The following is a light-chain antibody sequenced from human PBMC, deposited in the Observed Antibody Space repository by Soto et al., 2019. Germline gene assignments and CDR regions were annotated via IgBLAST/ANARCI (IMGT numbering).Light chain of an antibody. CDR2: GTT. V-gene: IGLV1-40*01. CDR3: QSYDRNHWM. J-gene: IGLJ3*02. CDR1: SFNIGAGYH. Sequence: QSVLTQPPSVSGAPGQRVTISCTGSSFNIGAGYHVQWYQQLPGTAPRVLIHGTTHRPSGIPDRFSGSKSGTSASLAITGLQAEDEAYYYCQSYDRNHWMFGGGTKLTVL.